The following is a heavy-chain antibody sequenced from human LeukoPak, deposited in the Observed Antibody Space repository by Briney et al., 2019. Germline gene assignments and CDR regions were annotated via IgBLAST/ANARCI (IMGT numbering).Heavy chain of an antibody. CDR1: GGSISSGSYY. Sequence: SETLSLTCTVSGGSISSGSYYWSWIRQPAGKGLEWIGRIYTSGSTNYNPSLKSRVTISVDTSKNQFSLKLSSVTAADTAVCYCASGPSGYSSSWPLDYWGQGTLVTVSS. CDR2: IYTSGST. D-gene: IGHD6-13*01. V-gene: IGHV4-61*02. J-gene: IGHJ4*02. CDR3: ASGPSGYSSSWPLDY.